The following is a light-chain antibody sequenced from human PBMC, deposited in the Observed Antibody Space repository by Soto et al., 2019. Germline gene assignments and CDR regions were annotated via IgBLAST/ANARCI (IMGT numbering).Light chain of an antibody. CDR2: DVT. V-gene: IGLV2-14*01. J-gene: IGLJ2*01. Sequence: QSVLTQPASVSGSPGQSITISCTGTSSDVGGYNFVSWYQQHPGKAPKLMIYDVTNRPSGVSNRFSGSKSGNTASLTISGLQAEDEAAYYCSSCTSSSTLVFGGGTKLTVL. CDR3: SSCTSSSTLV. CDR1: SSDVGGYNF.